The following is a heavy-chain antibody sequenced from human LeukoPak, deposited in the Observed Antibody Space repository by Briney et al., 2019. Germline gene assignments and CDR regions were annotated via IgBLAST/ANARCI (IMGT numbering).Heavy chain of an antibody. CDR3: ARDILGKSHTAMVTPLGY. Sequence: ASVKVSCKASGYTFTSYYMHWVRQAPGQGLEWMGIINPSGGSTSYAQKFQGRVTMTRDTSTSTVYMELSSLRSEDTAVYYCARDILGKSHTAMVTPLGYRGQVTLVTVSS. V-gene: IGHV1-46*01. CDR2: INPSGGST. CDR1: GYTFTSYY. D-gene: IGHD5-18*01. J-gene: IGHJ4*02.